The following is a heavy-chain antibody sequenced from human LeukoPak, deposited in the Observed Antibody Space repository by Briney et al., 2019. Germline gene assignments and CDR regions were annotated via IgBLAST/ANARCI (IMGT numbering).Heavy chain of an antibody. CDR2: INWNGGST. V-gene: IGHV3-20*04. Sequence: GGSLRLSCAASGFTFDDYGMSWVHQAPGKGLEWVSGINWNGGSTGYADSVKGRFTISRDNAKNSLYLQMNSLRAEDTALYYCARDRDSSGWYDAFDIWGQGTMVTVSS. CDR1: GFTFDDYG. D-gene: IGHD6-19*01. CDR3: ARDRDSSGWYDAFDI. J-gene: IGHJ3*02.